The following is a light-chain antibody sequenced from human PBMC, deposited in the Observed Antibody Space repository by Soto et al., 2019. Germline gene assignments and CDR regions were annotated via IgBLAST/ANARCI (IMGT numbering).Light chain of an antibody. Sequence: DIQMTQSPSSVSASVGDRVTITCRASQGISNWLAWYQQKPGKAPKLLIYAASSLQSGVPSRFSGSGFGTDFTLTISSLQPEDSATYYCQQANSFPFTFGPGTKVDIK. J-gene: IGKJ3*01. CDR2: AAS. CDR3: QQANSFPFT. CDR1: QGISNW. V-gene: IGKV1D-12*01.